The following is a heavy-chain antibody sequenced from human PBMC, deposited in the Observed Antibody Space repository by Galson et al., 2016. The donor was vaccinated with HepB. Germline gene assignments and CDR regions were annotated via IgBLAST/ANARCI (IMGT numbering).Heavy chain of an antibody. CDR3: AVYGNTRPSRSFGP. D-gene: IGHD2-8*01. CDR2: INQDGSNK. Sequence: SLRLSCAGSGLTFSNNWMTWVRQAPGRGLEWVAYINQDGSNKAYVGSVKGRFTVSRDNAKNSLYLQMNSLRVDDTAVYYCAVYGNTRPSRSFGPWGQGTLVTVSS. CDR1: GLTFSNNW. V-gene: IGHV3-7*03. J-gene: IGHJ5*02.